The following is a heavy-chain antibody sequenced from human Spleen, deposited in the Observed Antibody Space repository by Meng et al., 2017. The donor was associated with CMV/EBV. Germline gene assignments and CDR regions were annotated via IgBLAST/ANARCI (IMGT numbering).Heavy chain of an antibody. CDR1: GFTFSSYS. D-gene: IGHD6-13*01. V-gene: IGHV3-21*01. CDR3: ARSGEQLVHGMDV. CDR2: ISSSSSYI. Sequence: GGSLRLSCGDSGFTFSSYSMNWVRQAPGKGLEWVSSISSSSSYIYYADSVKGRFTISRDNAKNSLYLQMNSLRAEDTAVYYCARSGEQLVHGMDVWGQGTTVTVSS. J-gene: IGHJ6*02.